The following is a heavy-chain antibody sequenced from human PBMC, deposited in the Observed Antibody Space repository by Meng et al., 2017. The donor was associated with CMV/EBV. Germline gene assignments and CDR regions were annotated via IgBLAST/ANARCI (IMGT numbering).Heavy chain of an antibody. D-gene: IGHD2/OR15-2a*01. CDR2: IRHDGSNI. V-gene: IGHV3-33*01. Sequence: FLLNQYGMHWVRQAPGKGLEWLAIIRHDGSNIHYADSVKGRFTISRDNSKNTLYLEMESLRGEDTAVYYCVRDGVAETTFYGYFDYWGQGALVTVSS. CDR3: VRDGVAETTFYGYFDY. J-gene: IGHJ4*02. CDR1: FLLNQYG.